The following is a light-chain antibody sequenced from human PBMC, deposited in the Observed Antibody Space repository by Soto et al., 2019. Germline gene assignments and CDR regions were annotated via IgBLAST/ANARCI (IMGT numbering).Light chain of an antibody. CDR3: QQRSNWPPGRT. CDR1: QSVSSY. V-gene: IGKV3-11*01. Sequence: EIVLTQSPATLSLSPGERATLSCRASQSVSSYLAWYQQKPGQAPRLLIYDASTRAPGIPARFSGSGSGTDFTLTISSLEPEDFAVYYCQQRSNWPPGRTFGPGTKVEIK. J-gene: IGKJ1*01. CDR2: DAS.